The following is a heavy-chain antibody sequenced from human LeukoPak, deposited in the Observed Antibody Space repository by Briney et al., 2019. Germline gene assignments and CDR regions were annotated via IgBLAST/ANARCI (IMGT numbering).Heavy chain of an antibody. CDR1: GFSFSSYW. CDR3: ARDPGIAAAGTVGYFDS. D-gene: IGHD6-13*01. CDR2: IKQEGSAR. Sequence: GGSLRLSCVASGFSFSSYWMSWVRQTPGKGMEWVANIKQEGSARYYVDSVTGRFTISRDNAMNSLYLQMNSLRVEDTAVYYCARDPGIAAAGTVGYFDSWGQGILVTVSS. J-gene: IGHJ4*02. V-gene: IGHV3-7*01.